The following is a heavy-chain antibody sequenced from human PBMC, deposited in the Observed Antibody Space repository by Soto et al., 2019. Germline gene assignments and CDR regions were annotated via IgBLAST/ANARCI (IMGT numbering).Heavy chain of an antibody. CDR2: IIPILGIA. CDR3: ARSRYGDYSTYFGY. D-gene: IGHD4-17*01. Sequence: QVQLVQSGAEVKKPGSSVKVSCKASGGTFSSYTISWVRQAPGQGLEWMGRIIPILGIANYAQKFQDRVTITADKSTSTAYMELSSLRSEDTAVYYCARSRYGDYSTYFGYWGQGTLVTVSS. J-gene: IGHJ4*02. V-gene: IGHV1-69*02. CDR1: GGTFSSYT.